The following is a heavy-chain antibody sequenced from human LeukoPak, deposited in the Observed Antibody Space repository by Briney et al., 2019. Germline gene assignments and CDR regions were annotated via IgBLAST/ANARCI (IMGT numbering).Heavy chain of an antibody. V-gene: IGHV1-69*05. CDR3: ASSVTQLGDWFDP. J-gene: IGHJ5*02. Sequence: SVKVSCKASGGTFSSYAISWVRQAPGQGLEWMGGIIPISGTANYAQKFQGRVTITTDESTSTAYMELSSLRSEDTAVYYCASSVTQLGDWFDPWGQGTLVTVSS. CDR1: GGTFSSYA. CDR2: IIPISGTA. D-gene: IGHD4-11*01.